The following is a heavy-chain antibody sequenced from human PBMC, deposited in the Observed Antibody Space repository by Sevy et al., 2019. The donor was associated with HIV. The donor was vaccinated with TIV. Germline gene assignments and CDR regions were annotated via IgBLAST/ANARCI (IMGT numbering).Heavy chain of an antibody. CDR2: ISGSSTTI. CDR1: GFTFSSYS. D-gene: IGHD5-12*01. V-gene: IGHV3-48*01. Sequence: GALRLSCVASGFTFSSYSMNWVRQAPGKGLEWASYISGSSTTIYYADSVKGRFTISRDNAKNSLYLQMNSLRAEDTAVYYCAREGGYSDQGMDVWGQGTTVTVSS. J-gene: IGHJ6*02. CDR3: AREGGYSDQGMDV.